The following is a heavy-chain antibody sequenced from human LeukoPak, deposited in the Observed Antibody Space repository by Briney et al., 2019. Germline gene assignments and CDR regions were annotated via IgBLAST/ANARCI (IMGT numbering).Heavy chain of an antibody. D-gene: IGHD3-16*02. J-gene: IGHJ4*02. V-gene: IGHV3-23*01. CDR1: GFTFSSYA. Sequence: GGSLRLSCEASGFTFSSYAMSWVRQAPGKGLEWVSAISGSGGSTYYADSVKGRFTISRDNSKNTLYLQMKRLRDEDTEVYYCAKEAYDYVWGSYQNYWGQGTLVTVSS. CDR3: AKEAYDYVWGSYQNY. CDR2: ISGSGGST.